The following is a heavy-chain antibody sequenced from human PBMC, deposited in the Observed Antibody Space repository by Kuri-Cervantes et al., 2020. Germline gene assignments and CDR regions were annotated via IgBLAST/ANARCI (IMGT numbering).Heavy chain of an antibody. CDR3: ASEPKLEGGACDI. CDR2: INPNGGSI. J-gene: IGHJ3*02. D-gene: IGHD1-1*01. V-gene: IGHV1-46*01. CDR1: GDTVSIYY. Sequence: ASVKVSCKASGDTVSIYYTHWVRQAPGQGLEWMGIINPNGGSIDYAQKFRGRVTMTRDTSTNTIYMEVRSLTSEDTAVYYCASEPKLEGGACDIWGQGTMVTVSS.